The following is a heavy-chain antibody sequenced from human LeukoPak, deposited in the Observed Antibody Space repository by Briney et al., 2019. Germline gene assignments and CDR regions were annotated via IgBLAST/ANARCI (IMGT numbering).Heavy chain of an antibody. J-gene: IGHJ4*02. CDR1: GFTFSSYA. CDR3: AKHRDTSSSYYFDY. Sequence: GGSLRLSCAASGFTFSSYAMSWVRQAPRKGLEWGSTIGASGGDTYNADSVKGRFTISRDSSKYTLFLQMHNLRAEDSAVYYCAKHRDTSSSYYFDYWGQGTLVTVSS. CDR2: IGASGGDT. D-gene: IGHD6-13*01. V-gene: IGHV3-23*01.